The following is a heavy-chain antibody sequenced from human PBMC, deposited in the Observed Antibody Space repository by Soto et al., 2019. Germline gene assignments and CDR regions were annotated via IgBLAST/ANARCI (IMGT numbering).Heavy chain of an antibody. CDR2: ISGSGGST. D-gene: IGHD6-19*01. CDR3: AKDMLFYRSGWYWGYYYGMDV. CDR1: GFTFSSYA. Sequence: PGGSLRLCCAASGFTFSSYAMSWVRQAPGKGLEWVSAISGSGGSTYYADSVKGRFTISRDNAKNSLYLQMHSLRAEATAFYSCAKDMLFYRSGWYWGYYYGMDVCGQGTTVTVSS. J-gene: IGHJ6*02. V-gene: IGHV3-23*01.